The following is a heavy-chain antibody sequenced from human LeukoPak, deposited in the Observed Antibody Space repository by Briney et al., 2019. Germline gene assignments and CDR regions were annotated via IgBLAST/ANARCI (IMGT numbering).Heavy chain of an antibody. CDR3: ARAPDWSSGWSGYYFDY. Sequence: ASVKVSCKASGYTFTSYDINWVRQATGQGLEWMGWMNPNSRNTGYAQKFQGRVTMTRNTSISTAYMELNSLRSEDTAVYYCARAPDWSSGWSGYYFDYWGQGTLVTVSS. CDR1: GYTFTSYD. D-gene: IGHD6-19*01. CDR2: MNPNSRNT. V-gene: IGHV1-8*01. J-gene: IGHJ4*02.